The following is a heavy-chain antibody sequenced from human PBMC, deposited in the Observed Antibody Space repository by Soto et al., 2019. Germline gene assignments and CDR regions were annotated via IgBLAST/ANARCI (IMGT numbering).Heavy chain of an antibody. V-gene: IGHV3-53*01. CDR2: MYSGGST. Sequence: EVQRVESGGALIQPGGSLILSCAASGFTVSNNYISWVRQAPGKGLEWVSLMYSGGSTHYANSVKGRFTISRDGSKNTVYLQMKSLRAEDTAVYYCTQLGAFDVWGQGTMVTVSS. CDR3: TQLGAFDV. D-gene: IGHD3-16*01. CDR1: GFTVSNNY. J-gene: IGHJ3*01.